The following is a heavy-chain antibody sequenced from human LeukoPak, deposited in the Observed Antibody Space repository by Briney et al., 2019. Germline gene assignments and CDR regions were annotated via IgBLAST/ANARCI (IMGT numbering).Heavy chain of an antibody. J-gene: IGHJ4*02. CDR2: IYHGGTA. D-gene: IGHD4-17*01. CDR1: NYSINSDDY. CDR3: TRERPSRDDGDSSFDY. V-gene: IGHV4-38-2*02. Sequence: SETLSLTCGVSNYSINSDDYWGWIRPSPGKRLEWSGIIYHGGTAQYYPSLKSRGTMSLDTSKNQFYLKLTSVTAADTAFYYCTRERPSRDDGDSSFDYWGQGTLVTVSS.